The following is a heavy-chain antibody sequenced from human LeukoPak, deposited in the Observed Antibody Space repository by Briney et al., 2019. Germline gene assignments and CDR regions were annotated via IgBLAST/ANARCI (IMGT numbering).Heavy chain of an antibody. CDR2: IIPILGIA. V-gene: IGHV1-69*04. D-gene: IGHD3-22*01. CDR3: ASLPYYDSRSPLDY. CDR1: GGTFSSYA. J-gene: IGHJ4*02. Sequence: SVKVSCKASGGTFSSYAISWVRQAPGQGLEWMGRIIPILGIANYAQKFQGRVTITADKCTSTAYMELSSLRSEDTAVYYCASLPYYDSRSPLDYWGQGTLVTVSS.